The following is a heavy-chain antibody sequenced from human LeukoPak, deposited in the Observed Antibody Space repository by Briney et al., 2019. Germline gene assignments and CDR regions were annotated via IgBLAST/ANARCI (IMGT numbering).Heavy chain of an antibody. CDR2: IYPGDSDT. CDR3: ACVKGGPSQFFDY. J-gene: IGHJ4*02. V-gene: IGHV5-51*01. D-gene: IGHD2-15*01. CDR1: GYSFTSYW. Sequence: GESLKISCKGSGYSFTSYWIGWVRQMPGKDLEWMGVIYPGDSDTRYSPSFQGQVTISADKSISTAYLQWSSLKASDTALYYCACVKGGPSQFFDYWGQGTLVTVSS.